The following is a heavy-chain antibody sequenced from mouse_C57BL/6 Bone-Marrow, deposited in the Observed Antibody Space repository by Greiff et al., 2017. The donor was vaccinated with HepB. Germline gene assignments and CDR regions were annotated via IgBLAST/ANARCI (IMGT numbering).Heavy chain of an antibody. Sequence: EVQGVESGGGLVQPGGSLKLSCAASGFTFSDYYMYWVRQTPEKRLEWVAYISNGGGSTYYPDTVKGRFTISRDNAKNTLYLQMSRLKSEDTAMYYCARGLLRGWYFDVWGTGTTVTVSS. CDR1: GFTFSDYY. V-gene: IGHV5-12*01. D-gene: IGHD1-1*01. CDR3: ARGLLRGWYFDV. CDR2: ISNGGGST. J-gene: IGHJ1*03.